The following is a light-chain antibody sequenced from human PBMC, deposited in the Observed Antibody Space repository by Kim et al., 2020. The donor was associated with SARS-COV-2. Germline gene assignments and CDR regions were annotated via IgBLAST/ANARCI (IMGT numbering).Light chain of an antibody. V-gene: IGKV4-1*01. CDR1: QGGVDSAKNENY. CDR2: GAA. Sequence: RGSSNWKSGQGGVDSAKNENYLAWCQQKPGQPRKRLIYGAAARESGVPDRFSGSGVGTDFTLTISSLQAEDVAVYYCQQYYSTPYTVGQGTKLEI. CDR3: QQYYSTPYT. J-gene: IGKJ2*01.